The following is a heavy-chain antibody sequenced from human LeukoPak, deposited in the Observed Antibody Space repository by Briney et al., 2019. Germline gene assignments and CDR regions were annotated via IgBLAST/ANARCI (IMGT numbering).Heavy chain of an antibody. V-gene: IGHV3-23*01. CDR3: AKLDYYDTH. CDR1: GLTFSSYA. D-gene: IGHD3-22*01. CDR2: ITGSSAST. Sequence: GGSLRLSCAASGLTFSSYAMSWVRQARGKGLEWVSSITGSSASTYYADSVKGRFTISRDNSKNTLYLQMNSLRAEDMAVYFCAKLDYYDTHWGQGTLVTVSS. J-gene: IGHJ4*02.